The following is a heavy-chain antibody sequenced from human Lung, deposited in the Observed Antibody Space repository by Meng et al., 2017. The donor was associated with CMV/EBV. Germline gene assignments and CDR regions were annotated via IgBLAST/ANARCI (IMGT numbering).Heavy chain of an antibody. J-gene: IGHJ4*02. CDR2: IKSRNDGGTA. V-gene: IGHV3-15*01. Sequence: GGSLRLXCAAFGFTFRTTCMSWFRQAPGKGVDWVGRIKSRNDGGTADHGTPVKGRFTISRDDSKDTLYLQMNSLKVEDTAIYYCTTGFDTAEAFWGQGTLVTVSS. CDR1: GFTFRTTC. CDR3: TTGFDTAEAF. D-gene: IGHD2-2*02.